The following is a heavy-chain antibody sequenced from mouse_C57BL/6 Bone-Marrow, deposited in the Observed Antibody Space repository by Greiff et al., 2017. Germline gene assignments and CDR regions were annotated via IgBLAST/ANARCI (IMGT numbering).Heavy chain of an antibody. CDR3: ARDGYYPPWFAY. D-gene: IGHD2-3*01. CDR2: IDPSDSYT. V-gene: IGHV1-69*01. CDR1: GYTFTSYW. Sequence: QVQLQQSGAELVMPGASVKLSCKASGYTFTSYWMHWVKQRPGQGLEWIGEIDPSDSYTNYNQKFKVKSTLTVDKSSSTAYMQLSSLTSEDSAVYYCARDGYYPPWFAYWGQGTLVTVSA. J-gene: IGHJ3*01.